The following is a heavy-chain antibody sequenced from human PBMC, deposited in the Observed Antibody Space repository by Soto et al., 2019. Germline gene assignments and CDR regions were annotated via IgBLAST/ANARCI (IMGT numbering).Heavy chain of an antibody. CDR2: IKQDGGDK. Sequence: GGSLRLSCSTSGFTFSNYWMRWVRQAPGKGLEWVAKIKQDGGDKYYVDSVKGRFTISRDNAKNSLSLQMSSLRVDDTAVYYGARARYAATPFDNGGQGTLVTVS. V-gene: IGHV3-7*01. J-gene: IGHJ4*02. CDR1: GFTFSNYW. CDR3: ARARYAATPFDN. D-gene: IGHD2-8*01.